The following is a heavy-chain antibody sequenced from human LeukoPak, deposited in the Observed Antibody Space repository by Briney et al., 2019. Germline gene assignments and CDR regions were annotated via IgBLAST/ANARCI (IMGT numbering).Heavy chain of an antibody. CDR3: AKDGNGDLPWYFDL. J-gene: IGHJ2*01. CDR1: GFTFSSYA. CDR2: ISYDGSNK. D-gene: IGHD4-17*01. V-gene: IGHV3-30-3*01. Sequence: GGSLRLSCAASGFTFSSYAMHWVRQAPGKGLEWVAVISYDGSNKYYADSVKGRFTISRDNSKNTLYLQMNSLRAEDTALYYCAKDGNGDLPWYFDLWGRGTLVTVSS.